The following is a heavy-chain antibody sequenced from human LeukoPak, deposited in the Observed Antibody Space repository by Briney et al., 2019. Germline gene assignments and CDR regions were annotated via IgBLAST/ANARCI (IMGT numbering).Heavy chain of an antibody. CDR3: AKEGRRDGYNYPYYFDY. J-gene: IGHJ4*02. CDR1: GFTFSSYA. CDR2: ISGSGGST. Sequence: GGSLRLSCAASGFTFSSYAMSWVRQAPGKGLEWVSAISGSGGSTYYADSVKGRFTISRDNSKNTLYLQMNSLRAEDTAVYYCAKEGRRDGYNYPYYFDYWGQGTLVTVSS. V-gene: IGHV3-23*01. D-gene: IGHD5-24*01.